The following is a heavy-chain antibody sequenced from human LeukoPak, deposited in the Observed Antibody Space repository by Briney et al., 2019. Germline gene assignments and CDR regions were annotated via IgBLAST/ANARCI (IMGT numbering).Heavy chain of an antibody. CDR3: ASLEYSSSQGRDY. CDR2: INSDGSST. V-gene: IGHV3-74*01. Sequence: PGGSLRLSCAASGFTFSSYWMHWVRQAPGKGLVWVSRINSDGSSTRYADSVKGRFTISRDNAKNTLYLQMNSLRAEDTAEYYCASLEYSSSQGRDYWGQGTLVTVSS. J-gene: IGHJ4*02. D-gene: IGHD6-6*01. CDR1: GFTFSSYW.